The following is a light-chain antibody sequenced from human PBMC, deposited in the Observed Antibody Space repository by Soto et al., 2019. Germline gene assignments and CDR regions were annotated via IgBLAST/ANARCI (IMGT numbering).Light chain of an antibody. CDR3: QQYAHSPLT. CDR2: DVS. V-gene: IGKV3D-20*01. J-gene: IGKJ4*01. CDR1: QTVDKNY. Sequence: ENVLTQSPTTLSLSPGERAPLSCGASQTVDKNYLGWYQQKPGLAPRLLIYDVSNRATGIPDRFSGSGSGTHFTLTITRLEPEDFAVYYCQQYAHSPLTFGGGTKVDIK.